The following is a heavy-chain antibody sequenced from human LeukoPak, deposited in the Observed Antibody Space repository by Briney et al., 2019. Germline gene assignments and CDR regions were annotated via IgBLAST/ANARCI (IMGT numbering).Heavy chain of an antibody. Sequence: GGSLRLSCAASGFTFSNYAMSWVRQAPGKGLEWVSSINGRGGSTYYADSVKGRFTISRDNSKNTLYLQMNSLRAEDTAVYYCARAGVAGREAYFDYWGQGTLVTVSS. CDR3: ARAGVAGREAYFDY. CDR2: INGRGGST. CDR1: GFTFSNYA. D-gene: IGHD6-19*01. V-gene: IGHV3-23*01. J-gene: IGHJ4*02.